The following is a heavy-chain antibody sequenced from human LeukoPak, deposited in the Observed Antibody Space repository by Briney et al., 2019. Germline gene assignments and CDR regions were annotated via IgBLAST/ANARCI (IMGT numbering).Heavy chain of an antibody. CDR1: GFTFSRYA. J-gene: IGHJ4*02. CDR3: TRGIGTYVG. Sequence: PGGSLRLSCAASGFTFSRYAMSWVRQAPGKGLEWVCGMSSSGESPYYADSVKGRFTISRDNSKNTLYLQMNSLKTEDTAVYYCTRGIGTYVGWGQGTLVTVSS. CDR2: MSSSGESP. D-gene: IGHD1-14*01. V-gene: IGHV3-23*01.